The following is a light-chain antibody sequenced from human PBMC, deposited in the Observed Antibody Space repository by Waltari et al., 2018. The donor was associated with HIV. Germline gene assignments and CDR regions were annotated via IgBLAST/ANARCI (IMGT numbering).Light chain of an antibody. CDR2: RHN. Sequence: QSVLTQPPSASGTPGQRVTISCSGSSSNTGSNYVYWYQLLPGTAPNLLIYRHNQRTVGVSARLPGSQSATLAALAISGLRSEDEADDYCAAWDDSLSGWVFGGGTKLTVL. CDR3: AAWDDSLSGWV. CDR1: SSNTGSNY. J-gene: IGLJ3*02. V-gene: IGLV1-47*01.